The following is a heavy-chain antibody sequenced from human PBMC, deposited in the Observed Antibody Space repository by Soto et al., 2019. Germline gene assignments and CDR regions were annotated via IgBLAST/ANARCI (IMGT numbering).Heavy chain of an antibody. V-gene: IGHV3-33*01. Sequence: GGSLRLSCAASGFTFSSYGMHWVRQAPGKGLEWVAVIWYDGSNKYYADSVKGRFTISRDNSKNTLYLQMNSLRAEDTAVYYCARDLWRRNTPQFNGYGDYRWFDPWGQGTLVTVSS. CDR1: GFTFSSYG. CDR3: ARDLWRRNTPQFNGYGDYRWFDP. CDR2: IWYDGSNK. J-gene: IGHJ5*02. D-gene: IGHD4-17*01.